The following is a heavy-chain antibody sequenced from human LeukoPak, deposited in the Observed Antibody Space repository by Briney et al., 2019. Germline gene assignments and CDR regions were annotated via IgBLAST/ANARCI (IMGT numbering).Heavy chain of an antibody. CDR1: GFTFSSYA. J-gene: IGHJ4*02. CDR3: TRRSSAAGRQYLDY. CDR2: ISYDGSNK. D-gene: IGHD6-13*01. V-gene: IGHV3-30*04. Sequence: GGSLRLSCAASGFTFSSYAMHWVRQAPGKGLEWVAVISYDGSNKYYADSVKGRFTISRDNSKNTLYLQMNSLKTEDTAVYYCTRRSSAAGRQYLDYWGQGTLVTVSS.